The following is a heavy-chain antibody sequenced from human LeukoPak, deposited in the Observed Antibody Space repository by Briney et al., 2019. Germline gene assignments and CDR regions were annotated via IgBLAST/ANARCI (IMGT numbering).Heavy chain of an antibody. Sequence: GGSLRLSCAASGFTFSSYGMSWVRQAPGKGLEWVSAISGSGGSTYYADSVKGRFTISRDNSKNTLYLQMNSLRAEDTAVYYCAKDLWELPSSSFDYWGQGTLVTVSS. V-gene: IGHV3-23*01. CDR2: ISGSGGST. CDR1: GFTFSSYG. CDR3: AKDLWELPSSSFDY. D-gene: IGHD1-26*01. J-gene: IGHJ4*02.